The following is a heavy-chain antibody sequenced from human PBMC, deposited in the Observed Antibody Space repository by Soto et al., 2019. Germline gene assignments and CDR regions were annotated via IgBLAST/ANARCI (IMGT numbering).Heavy chain of an antibody. V-gene: IGHV3-74*01. CDR1: EFTFSTYW. J-gene: IGHJ6*03. D-gene: IGHD2-2*01. CDR3: VRGPVPAAKNFRYYYMDV. CDR2: ISSDGSST. Sequence: SLRLSCAASEFTFSTYWMHWVRQAPGKGLVWVSRISSDGSSTNYADSVKGRFTISRDNAKNTLSLQMNSLTAEDTAVYYCVRGPVPAAKNFRYYYMDVWGKGTTVTVSS.